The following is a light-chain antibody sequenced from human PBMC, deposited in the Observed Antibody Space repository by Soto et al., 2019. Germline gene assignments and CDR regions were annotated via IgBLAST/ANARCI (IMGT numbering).Light chain of an antibody. J-gene: IGKJ1*01. CDR2: GAS. CDR3: QQYGSSPPWT. Sequence: EIVMTQSPATLSVSPGERATLSCRASQSVSSNSAWYQQKPGQAPRLLIYGASTRATGIPARFSGSGSGTEFTLTISSLQSEDFAVYYCQQYGSSPPWTFGQGTKVDIK. CDR1: QSVSSN. V-gene: IGKV3-15*01.